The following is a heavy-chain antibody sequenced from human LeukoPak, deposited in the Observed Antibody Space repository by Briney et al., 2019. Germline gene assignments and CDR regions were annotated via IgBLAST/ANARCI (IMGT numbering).Heavy chain of an antibody. D-gene: IGHD6-13*01. V-gene: IGHV4-34*01. J-gene: IGHJ4*02. CDR2: INHSGST. CDR3: AQACIAGTEIDY. Sequence: SETLSLTCAVYGGSFSGYYWSWIRQPPGKGLEWIGEINHSGSTNYNPSLKSRVTKSVDTSKNQFSLKLSSVTAADTAVYYCAQACIAGTEIDYWGQGTLVTVSS. CDR1: GGSFSGYY.